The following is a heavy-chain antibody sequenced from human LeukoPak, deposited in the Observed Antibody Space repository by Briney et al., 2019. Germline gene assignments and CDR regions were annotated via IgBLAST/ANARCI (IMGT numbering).Heavy chain of an antibody. CDR3: AHSRDSSGWFWEEVYYFDY. J-gene: IGHJ4*02. CDR1: VFSLSTSGVG. Sequence: SGPTLVKPTQTLTLTCTFSVFSLSTSGVGVGWIRQPPGKALEWLALIYWNDDKRYSPSLKSRLTITKDTSKNQVVLTMTNMDPVDTATYYCAHSRDSSGWFWEEVYYFDYWGQGTLVTVSS. CDR2: IYWNDDK. V-gene: IGHV2-5*01. D-gene: IGHD6-19*01.